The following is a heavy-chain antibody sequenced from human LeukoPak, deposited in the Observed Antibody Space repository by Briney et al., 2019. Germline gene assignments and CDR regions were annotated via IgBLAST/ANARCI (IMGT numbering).Heavy chain of an antibody. Sequence: ASVKVSCKASGGTFSSYAISWVRQAPGQGLEWMGWINAGNGNTKYSQKFQGRVTITRDTSASTAYMELSSLRSEDTAVYYCARSYSSSYDYWGQGTLVTVSS. CDR2: INAGNGNT. V-gene: IGHV1-3*01. CDR3: ARSYSSSYDY. D-gene: IGHD6-13*01. CDR1: GGTFSSYA. J-gene: IGHJ4*02.